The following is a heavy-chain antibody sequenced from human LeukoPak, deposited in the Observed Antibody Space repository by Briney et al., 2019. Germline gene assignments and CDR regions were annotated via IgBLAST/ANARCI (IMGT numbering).Heavy chain of an antibody. J-gene: IGHJ3*02. V-gene: IGHV4-59*01. CDR2: IYYSGSS. Sequence: SETLSLTCSVSGASISSYYWSWVRQPPGKGLEWIGYIYYSGSSNYDPSLKSRVTISGDTSKNQFSLKLSSVTAADTAIYYCARVSPAVGAFDIWGRGTMVTVSS. D-gene: IGHD6-13*01. CDR1: GASISSYY. CDR3: ARVSPAVGAFDI.